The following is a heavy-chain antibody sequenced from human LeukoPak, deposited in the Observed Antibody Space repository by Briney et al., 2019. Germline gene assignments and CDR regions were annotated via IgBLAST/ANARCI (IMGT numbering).Heavy chain of an antibody. CDR2: ISYDGSNK. V-gene: IGHV3-30-3*01. Sequence: QPGGSLRLSCAASGFTFSSYAMRWVRQAPGKGLEWVAVISYDGSNKYYADSVKGRFTISRDNSKNTLYLQMNSLRAEDTAVYYCARDLAIAVAGTGLDYWGQGTLVTVSS. CDR3: ARDLAIAVAGTGLDY. J-gene: IGHJ4*02. D-gene: IGHD6-19*01. CDR1: GFTFSSYA.